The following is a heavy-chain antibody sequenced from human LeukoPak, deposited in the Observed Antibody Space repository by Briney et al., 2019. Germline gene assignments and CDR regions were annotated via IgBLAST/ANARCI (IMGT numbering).Heavy chain of an antibody. D-gene: IGHD1-7*01. V-gene: IGHV1-24*01. CDR3: ATSSVTYWNYYFDY. Sequence: GASVKVSCKVSGYTLTELSMHWVRQAPGKGLEWMGGFDPEDGETIYAQKFQGRVTMTEDTSTDAAYMELSSLRSEDTAVYYCATSSVTYWNYYFDYWGQGTLVTVSS. CDR1: GYTLTELS. J-gene: IGHJ4*02. CDR2: FDPEDGET.